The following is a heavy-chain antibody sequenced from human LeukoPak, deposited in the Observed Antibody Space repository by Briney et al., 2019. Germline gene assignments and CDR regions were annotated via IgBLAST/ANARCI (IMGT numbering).Heavy chain of an antibody. V-gene: IGHV3-23*01. J-gene: IGHJ4*02. D-gene: IGHD6-13*01. CDR2: ISGSGGST. CDR3: AKDLSIAAAGTYDY. Sequence: GGSLRLSCAASGFTFSSYAMSWVRQAPGEGLEWVSAISGSGGSTYYADSVKGRFTISRDNSKNTLYLQMNSLRAEDTAVYYCAKDLSIAAAGTYDYWGQGTLVTVSS. CDR1: GFTFSSYA.